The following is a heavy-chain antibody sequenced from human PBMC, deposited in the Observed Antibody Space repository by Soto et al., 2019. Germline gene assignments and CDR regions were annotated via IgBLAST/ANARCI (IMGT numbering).Heavy chain of an antibody. V-gene: IGHV3-7*03. D-gene: IGHD2-15*01. CDR3: ARGSGGHNYYYGMDV. Sequence: GGSLRLSCTASGFTFSTYWMSWVRQAPGMGLEWVANIGEDGSEKYYVDSVKGRFTISRDNAKNSLYLQMNSLRADDTAVDYCARGSGGHNYYYGMDVWGQGTTVTVSS. CDR2: IGEDGSEK. CDR1: GFTFSTYW. J-gene: IGHJ6*02.